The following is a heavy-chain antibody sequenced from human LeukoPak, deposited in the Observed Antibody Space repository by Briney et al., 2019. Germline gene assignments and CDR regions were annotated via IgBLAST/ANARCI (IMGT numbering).Heavy chain of an antibody. CDR1: GGSISSGGYS. V-gene: IGHV4-30-2*01. CDR2: IYLSGST. D-gene: IGHD2-15*01. Sequence: SQTLSLTCAVSGGSISSGGYSWSWIRQPPGKGLEWIGYIYLSGSTYYNPSLKSRVTISVDRSKNQFSLKLSSVTAADTAVYYCARARVGSGGSCYWFDPWGQGTLVTVSS. CDR3: ARARVGSGGSCYWFDP. J-gene: IGHJ5*02.